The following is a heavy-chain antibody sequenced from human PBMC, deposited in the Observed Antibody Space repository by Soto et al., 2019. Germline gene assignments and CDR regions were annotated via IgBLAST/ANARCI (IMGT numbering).Heavy chain of an antibody. CDR3: ATSRREKYYFDY. Sequence: ASVKVSCKVSGYTLTELSMHWVRQAPGKGLEWMGGFDPEDGETIYAQKFQGRVTMTEDTSTDTAYMELSSLRSEDTAVYYCATSRREKYYFDYWGQGTPVTVSS. CDR2: FDPEDGET. V-gene: IGHV1-24*01. J-gene: IGHJ4*02. CDR1: GYTLTELS.